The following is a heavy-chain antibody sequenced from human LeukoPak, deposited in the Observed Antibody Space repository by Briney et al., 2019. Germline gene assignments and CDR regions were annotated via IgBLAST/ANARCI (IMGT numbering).Heavy chain of an antibody. CDR1: GFTFSSYG. J-gene: IGHJ6*02. D-gene: IGHD3-9*01. Sequence: QAGGSLRLSCAASGFTFSSYGMHWVRQAPGKGLEWVAVIWYDGSNKYYADSVKGRFTISRDNSKNTLYLQMNSLRAEDTAVYYCARELDILTGYGMDVWGQGTTVTVSS. CDR2: IWYDGSNK. CDR3: ARELDILTGYGMDV. V-gene: IGHV3-33*01.